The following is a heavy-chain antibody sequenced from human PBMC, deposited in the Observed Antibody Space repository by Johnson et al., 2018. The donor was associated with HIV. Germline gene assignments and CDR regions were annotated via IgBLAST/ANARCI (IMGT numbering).Heavy chain of an antibody. D-gene: IGHD6-6*01. V-gene: IGHV3-7*05. J-gene: IGHJ3*02. CDR1: GFTFSSYW. Sequence: VQLVESGGGSVQPGGSLRLSCAASGFTFSSYWMSWVRQAPGKGLEWVANIKQDGSEKYYVDSVKGRFTISRDNAKNSLYLQMNSLRAEDTAVYYCALEYSSSRGAFDIWGQGTMVTVSS. CDR3: ALEYSSSRGAFDI. CDR2: IKQDGSEK.